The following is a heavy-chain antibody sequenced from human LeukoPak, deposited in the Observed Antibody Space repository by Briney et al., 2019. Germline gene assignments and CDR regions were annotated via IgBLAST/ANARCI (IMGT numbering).Heavy chain of an antibody. CDR2: MYYSGRT. CDR1: GGSISNNDYC. V-gene: IGHV4-39*07. D-gene: IGHD4-17*01. J-gene: IGHJ3*02. CDR3: AYGDSLSVFDI. Sequence: SETLSLTCSVPGGSISNNDYCWGWIRQPPGKGLEWVGSMYYSGRTNYNPSLKSRVTMSVDTSTNQVSLKLSSVTAADTAVYFCAYGDSLSVFDIWGQGTMVTVSS.